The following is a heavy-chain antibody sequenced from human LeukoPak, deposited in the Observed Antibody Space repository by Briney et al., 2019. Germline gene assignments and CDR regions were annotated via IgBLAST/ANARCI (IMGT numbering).Heavy chain of an antibody. J-gene: IGHJ4*02. CDR2: SNSDGRST. Sequence: PGGSLRLSCAASGFTFSSYWMRWVRQVPGKGLEWVSRSNSDGRSTTYADSVKGRLTISRDNAKNTLYLQMNSLRAEDTAVYYCARSFYESSGYYLGYWGQGTLVTVSS. CDR1: GFTFSSYW. D-gene: IGHD3-22*01. V-gene: IGHV3-74*03. CDR3: ARSFYESSGYYLGY.